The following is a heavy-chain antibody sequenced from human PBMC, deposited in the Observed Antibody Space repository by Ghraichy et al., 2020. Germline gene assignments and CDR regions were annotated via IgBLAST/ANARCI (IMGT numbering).Heavy chain of an antibody. CDR1: GFTFSSYA. CDR3: AKDSERHDYGDYYYYGMDV. D-gene: IGHD4-17*01. J-gene: IGHJ6*02. V-gene: IGHV3-23*01. CDR2: ISGSGGST. Sequence: GGSLRLSCAASGFTFSSYAMSWVRQAPGKGLELVSAISGSGGSTYYADSVKGRFTISRDNSKNTLYLQMNSLRAEDTAVYYCAKDSERHDYGDYYYYGMDVWGQGTTVTVSS.